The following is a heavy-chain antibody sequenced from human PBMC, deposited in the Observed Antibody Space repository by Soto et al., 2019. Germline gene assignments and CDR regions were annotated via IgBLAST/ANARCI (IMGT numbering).Heavy chain of an antibody. V-gene: IGHV4-39*01. D-gene: IGHD2-2*02. CDR1: GGSISSSSYY. CDR3: ARLSRGVVPAAIGDYYYYMDV. J-gene: IGHJ6*03. CDR2: IYYSGST. Sequence: SETLSLTCTVSGGSISSSSYYWGWIRQPPGKGLEWIGSIYYSGSTYYNPSLKSRVTISVDTSKNQFSLKLSSVTAADTAVYYCARLSRGVVPAAIGDYYYYMDVWGKGTTVTVSS.